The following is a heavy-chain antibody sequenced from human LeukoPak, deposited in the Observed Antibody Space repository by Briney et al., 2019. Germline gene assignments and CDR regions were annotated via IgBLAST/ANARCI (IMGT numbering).Heavy chain of an antibody. V-gene: IGHV1-2*02. Sequence: ASVKVSCKASGYTFTGYYMHWVRQAPGQGLEWMGWINPNSGGTNYAQKFQGRVTMTRDTSISTAYMELSRLRSDDTAVYYCARGKSYYYDSSGYYHFDYWGQGTLVTVSS. CDR3: ARGKSYYYDSSGYYHFDY. D-gene: IGHD3-22*01. CDR1: GYTFTGYY. J-gene: IGHJ4*02. CDR2: INPNSGGT.